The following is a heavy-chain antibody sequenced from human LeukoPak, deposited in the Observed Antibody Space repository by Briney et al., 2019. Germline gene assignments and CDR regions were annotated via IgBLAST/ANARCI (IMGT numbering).Heavy chain of an antibody. CDR1: GFTFSSYW. CDR2: IKQDGNEK. V-gene: IGHV3-7*01. D-gene: IGHD6-13*01. CDR3: ARGPYSSSWYGDFDY. Sequence: TGGSLRLSCAASGFTFSSYWMSWVRQAPGKGLEWVANIKQDGNEKYYVDSVKGRFTISRDNAKNSLYLQMNSLRAEDTAVYYCARGPYSSSWYGDFDYWGQGTLVTVSS. J-gene: IGHJ4*02.